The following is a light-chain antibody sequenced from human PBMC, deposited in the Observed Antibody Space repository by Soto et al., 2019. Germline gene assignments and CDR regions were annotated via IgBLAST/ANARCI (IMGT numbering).Light chain of an antibody. CDR3: SSYAGYNNYV. Sequence: QSALTQPPSASGSPGQSVTISCTGTSSDVGGYNYVSWYQQHPGKAPKLMIYEVSKRPSGVPDRFSGSRSGNTASLTVAGLQAEDEADDYCSSYAGYNNYVFGAGTKVTVL. J-gene: IGLJ1*01. CDR2: EVS. CDR1: SSDVGGYNY. V-gene: IGLV2-8*01.